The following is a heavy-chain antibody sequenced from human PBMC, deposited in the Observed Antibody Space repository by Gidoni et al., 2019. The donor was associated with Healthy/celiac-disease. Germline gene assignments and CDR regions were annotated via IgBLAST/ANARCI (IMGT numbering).Heavy chain of an antibody. Sequence: QVQLVQSGAEVKKPGASVKVSCKASGGTFSRYAISWVRQAPGQGLEWMGGIIPIFGTANYAQKFQGRVTITADESTSTAYRELSSLRSEDTAVYYCARGGKLRYFDNAGFGYWGQGTLVTVSS. J-gene: IGHJ4*02. CDR2: IIPIFGTA. CDR1: GGTFSRYA. V-gene: IGHV1-69*01. CDR3: ARGGKLRYFDNAGFGY. D-gene: IGHD3-9*01.